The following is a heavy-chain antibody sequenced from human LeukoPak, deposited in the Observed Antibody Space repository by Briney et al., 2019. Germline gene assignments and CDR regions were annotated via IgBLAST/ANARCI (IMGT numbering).Heavy chain of an antibody. Sequence: SVKVSCKASGGTFSSYAISWVRQAPGQGLEWMGGIIPIFGTANYAQEFQGRVTITADESTSTAYMELSSLRSEDTAVYYCARDLELAAAGFSYYYYMDVWGKGTTVTVSS. V-gene: IGHV1-69*13. CDR3: ARDLELAAAGFSYYYYMDV. D-gene: IGHD6-13*01. J-gene: IGHJ6*03. CDR1: GGTFSSYA. CDR2: IIPIFGTA.